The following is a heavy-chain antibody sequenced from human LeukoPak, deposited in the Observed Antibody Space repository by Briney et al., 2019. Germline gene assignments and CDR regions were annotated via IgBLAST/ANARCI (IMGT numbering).Heavy chain of an antibody. V-gene: IGHV4-34*01. D-gene: IGHD6-13*01. Sequence: LSLTCAVYGGSFSGYYWSWIRQPPGKGLEWIGEINHSGSTNYNPSLKSRVTISVDTSKNQFSLKLSSVTAADTAVYYCARGRGSSSPRRKYYFDYWGQGTLVTVSS. J-gene: IGHJ4*02. CDR2: INHSGST. CDR1: GGSFSGYY. CDR3: ARGRGSSSPRRKYYFDY.